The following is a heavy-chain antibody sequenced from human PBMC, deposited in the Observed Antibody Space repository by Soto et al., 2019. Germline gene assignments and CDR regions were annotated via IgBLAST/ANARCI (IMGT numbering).Heavy chain of an antibody. D-gene: IGHD4-4*01. Sequence: ASVKVSCKPSGYTFTGYYIHWVRQAPGQGLEWMGWISPNSGATNYALKFQGRVTMTRDTSISAAYMELNSLTSDDTAVYYCARSRLTDYSIDYWGQGTLVTVSS. V-gene: IGHV1-2*02. CDR3: ARSRLTDYSIDY. CDR2: ISPNSGAT. J-gene: IGHJ4*02. CDR1: GYTFTGYY.